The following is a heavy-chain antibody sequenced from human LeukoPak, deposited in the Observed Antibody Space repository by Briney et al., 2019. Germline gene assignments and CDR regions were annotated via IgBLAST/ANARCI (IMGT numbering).Heavy chain of an antibody. V-gene: IGHV3-48*03. D-gene: IGHD5-12*01. CDR2: IGSSGSTI. Sequence: GGSLRLSCAASGFTFSSYEMNWVRQAPGKGLEWVSYIGSSGSTIYYADSVKGRFTISRDNAKNPLYLQMNSLRAEDTAVYYCARASAVATSPFDYWGQGTLVTVSS. CDR3: ARASAVATSPFDY. CDR1: GFTFSSYE. J-gene: IGHJ4*02.